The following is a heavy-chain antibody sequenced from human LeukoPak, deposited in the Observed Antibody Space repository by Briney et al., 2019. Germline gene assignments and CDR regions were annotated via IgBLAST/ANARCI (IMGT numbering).Heavy chain of an antibody. D-gene: IGHD6-19*01. V-gene: IGHV3-23*01. CDR2: FNGRGDST. CDR1: GFTFSSYATFNTYA. J-gene: IGHJ4*02. Sequence: GGSLRLSCAASGFTFSSYATFNTYAMSWVRQAPGKGLEWVAGFNGRGDSTYYADSVKDRFTISRDSSKNTLYLQMNSLRAEDTAVYYCAKSQGISMAGHYFDYWGQGTLVTVSS. CDR3: AKSQGISMAGHYFDY.